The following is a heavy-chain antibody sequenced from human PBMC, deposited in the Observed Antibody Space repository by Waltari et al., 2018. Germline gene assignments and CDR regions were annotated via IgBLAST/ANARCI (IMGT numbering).Heavy chain of an antibody. CDR1: GGSISSTSYY. V-gene: IGHV4-39*01. Sequence: HLQESGPGLVKPSETLSLTCAVSGGSISSTSYYWGWIRQPPGKGLEWIGNIYYGVSTNYNPSLRSRVTMSAETSKNQFSLKLSSVTAADTAVYYCARHGGDRWLYNSRTPTHIDYWGQGILVTVSS. D-gene: IGHD3-22*01. J-gene: IGHJ4*02. CDR2: IYYGVST. CDR3: ARHGGDRWLYNSRTPTHIDY.